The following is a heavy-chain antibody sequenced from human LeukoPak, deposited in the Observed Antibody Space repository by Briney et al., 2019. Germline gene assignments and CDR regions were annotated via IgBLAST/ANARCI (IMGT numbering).Heavy chain of an antibody. V-gene: IGHV3-53*01. CDR1: GFTVSSNY. Sequence: PGGSLRLSCAASGFTVSSNYMSWVRQPPGKGLEWVSVVYSGGSTFYADSVKGRFTISRDNSKNTLYLQMNSLRAEDTAVYYCAREGDSSSWYAFDYWGQGTLVTVSS. J-gene: IGHJ4*02. CDR2: VYSGGST. D-gene: IGHD6-13*01. CDR3: AREGDSSSWYAFDY.